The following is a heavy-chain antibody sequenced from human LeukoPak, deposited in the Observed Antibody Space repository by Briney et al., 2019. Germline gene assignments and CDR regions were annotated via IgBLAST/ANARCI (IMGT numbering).Heavy chain of an antibody. V-gene: IGHV4-59*02. CDR2: IYYTGST. CDR3: ARAVHYYDRLDY. J-gene: IGHJ4*02. D-gene: IGHD3-22*01. Sequence: SETLSLTCIVSGASVKSHYWSWIRQPPGKGLEWIGFIYYTGSTNYNPSLKSRVTISIDTSKNQFSLKLSSVTAADTAVYYCARAVHYYDRLDYWGQGTLVTVSS. CDR1: GASVKSHY.